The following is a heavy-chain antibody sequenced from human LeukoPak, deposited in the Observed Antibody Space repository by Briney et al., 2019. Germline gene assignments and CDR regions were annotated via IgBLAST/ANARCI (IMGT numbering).Heavy chain of an antibody. J-gene: IGHJ4*02. CDR3: VCEVAAAGTTSQDRFSSGAAFDY. CDR2: IWYDGSNK. CDR1: GFTFSSYG. D-gene: IGHD6-13*01. Sequence: GGSLRLSCAASGFTFSSYGMHWVRQAPGKGLEWVAVIWYDGSNKYYADSVKGRFTISRDNSKNTLYLQMNSLRAEDTAVYYCVCEVAAAGTTSQDRFSSGAAFDYWGQGTLVTVSS. V-gene: IGHV3-33*01.